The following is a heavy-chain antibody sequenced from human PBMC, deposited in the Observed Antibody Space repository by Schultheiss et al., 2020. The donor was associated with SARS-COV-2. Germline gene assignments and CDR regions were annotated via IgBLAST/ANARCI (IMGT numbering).Heavy chain of an antibody. J-gene: IGHJ4*02. CDR1: GYSISSGYY. V-gene: IGHV4-38-2*01. D-gene: IGHD5-18*01. Sequence: SQTLSLTCAVSGYSISSGYYWGWIRQPPGKGLEWIGSIYHSGSTYYNPSLKSRVTISVDTSKNQISLKLKSVTAADTAVYYCARRGTAGYSYGSYFDYWGQGTLVTVSS. CDR2: IYHSGST. CDR3: ARRGTAGYSYGSYFDY.